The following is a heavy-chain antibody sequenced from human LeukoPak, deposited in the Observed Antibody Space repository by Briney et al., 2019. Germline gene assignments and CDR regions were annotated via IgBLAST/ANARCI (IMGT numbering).Heavy chain of an antibody. D-gene: IGHD3-22*01. J-gene: IGHJ5*02. CDR1: GGSISSSSYY. CDR2: IYYSGST. V-gene: IGHV4-39*01. CDR3: ARGDSSGHQFDP. Sequence: SETLSLTCTVSGGSISSSSYYWGWIRQPPGTGLEWIGSIYYSGSTYYNPSLKSRVTISVDTCKNQFSLKLSSVTAADTAVYYCARGDSSGHQFDPWGQGTLVTVSS.